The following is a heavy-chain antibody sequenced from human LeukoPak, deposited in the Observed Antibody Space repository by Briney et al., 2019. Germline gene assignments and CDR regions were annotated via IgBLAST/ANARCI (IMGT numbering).Heavy chain of an antibody. CDR2: IYYSGST. V-gene: IGHV4-30-4*01. D-gene: IGHD3-3*01. Sequence: SETLSLTCTVSGGSISSGDYYWSWIRQPPGKGLEWIGYIYYSGSTYYNPSLKSRVTISVDTSKNQFSLKLSSVTAADTAVYYCARGGERFLEWLFHFDYWGRGTLVTVSS. CDR3: ARGGERFLEWLFHFDY. CDR1: GGSISSGDYY. J-gene: IGHJ4*02.